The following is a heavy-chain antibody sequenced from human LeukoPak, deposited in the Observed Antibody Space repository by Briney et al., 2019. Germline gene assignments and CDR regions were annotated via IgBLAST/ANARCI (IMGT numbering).Heavy chain of an antibody. V-gene: IGHV3-33*01. D-gene: IGHD3-16*01. Sequence: PGGSLRLSCAASGFTFSSYGMHWLRPAPGKGLAGVAVIWYDGSNKYYADSVKGRFTISRDNSKNTLYLQMNSLRAEDTAVYYCARDARAGLYYYGMDVWGQGTTVTVSS. CDR1: GFTFSSYG. CDR2: IWYDGSNK. J-gene: IGHJ6*02. CDR3: ARDARAGLYYYGMDV.